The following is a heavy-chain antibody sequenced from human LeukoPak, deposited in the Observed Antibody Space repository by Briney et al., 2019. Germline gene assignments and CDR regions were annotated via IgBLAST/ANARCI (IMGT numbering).Heavy chain of an antibody. CDR3: ARKIVVIPAARGHRWFDP. D-gene: IGHD2-2*01. CDR2: INHSGST. Sequence: SETLSLTCAVYGGSFSGYYWSWIRQPPGKGLEWIGEINHSGSTNYNPSLKSRVTISVDTSKNQFSLKLSSVTAADTAVYYCARKIVVIPAARGHRWFDPWGQGTLVTVSS. V-gene: IGHV4-34*01. CDR1: GGSFSGYY. J-gene: IGHJ5*02.